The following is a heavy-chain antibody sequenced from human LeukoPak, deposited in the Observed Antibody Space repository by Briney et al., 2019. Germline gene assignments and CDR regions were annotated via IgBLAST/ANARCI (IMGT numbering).Heavy chain of an antibody. J-gene: IGHJ4*02. CDR3: ARRDSSGYYSVSDYFDY. Sequence: KVSCKASGYTFTSYAMHWVRQAPGQRLEWMGWINAGNGNTKYSQKFQGRVTITRDTSASTAYMELSSLRSEDTAVYYCARRDSSGYYSVSDYFDYWGQGTLVTVSS. CDR1: GYTFTSYA. V-gene: IGHV1-3*01. CDR2: INAGNGNT. D-gene: IGHD3-22*01.